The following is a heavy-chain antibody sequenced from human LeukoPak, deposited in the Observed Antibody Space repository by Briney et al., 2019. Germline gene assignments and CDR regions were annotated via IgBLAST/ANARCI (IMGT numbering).Heavy chain of an antibody. CDR2: ISSSGSTI. J-gene: IGHJ3*02. Sequence: GGSLRLSCAASGFTFSSYEMNLVRQAPGKGLEWVSYISSSGSTIYYADSVKGRFTISRDNAKNSLYLQMNSLRAEDTAVYYCARTVPDHDAFDIWGQGTMVTVSS. D-gene: IGHD4-11*01. V-gene: IGHV3-48*03. CDR1: GFTFSSYE. CDR3: ARTVPDHDAFDI.